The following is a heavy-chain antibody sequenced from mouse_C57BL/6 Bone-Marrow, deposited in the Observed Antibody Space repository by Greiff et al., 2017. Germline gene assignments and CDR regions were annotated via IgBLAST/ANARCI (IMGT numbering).Heavy chain of an antibody. D-gene: IGHD1-1*01. Sequence: VQLQQPGAELVRPGSSVKLSCKASGYTFTSYWMHWVKQRPIQGLEWIGNIDPSDSETHFNQKFKDKATLTVDKSSSTAYMQPSSLTSEDSAVXYCARPHYYGSSPYAMDYWGQGTSVTVSS. CDR2: IDPSDSET. J-gene: IGHJ4*01. V-gene: IGHV1-52*01. CDR1: GYTFTSYW. CDR3: ARPHYYGSSPYAMDY.